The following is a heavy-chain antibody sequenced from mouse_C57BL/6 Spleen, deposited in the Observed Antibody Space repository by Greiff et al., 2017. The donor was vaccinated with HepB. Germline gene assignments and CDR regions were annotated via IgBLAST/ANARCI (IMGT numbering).Heavy chain of an antibody. Sequence: EVQRVESGGGLVKPGGSLKLSCAASGFTFSSYAMSWVRQTPEKRLEWVATISDGGSYTYYPDNVKGRFTISRDKAKNNLYLQMSHLKSEDTAMYYCAGDRGVTTVVARYFDVWGTGTTVTVSS. V-gene: IGHV5-4*01. D-gene: IGHD1-1*01. CDR2: ISDGGSYT. CDR1: GFTFSSYA. CDR3: AGDRGVTTVVARYFDV. J-gene: IGHJ1*03.